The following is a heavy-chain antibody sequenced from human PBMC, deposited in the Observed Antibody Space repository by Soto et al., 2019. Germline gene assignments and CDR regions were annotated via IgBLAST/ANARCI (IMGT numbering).Heavy chain of an antibody. CDR1: GGSISSGGYS. V-gene: IGHV4-30-2*01. CDR2: IYHSGST. CDR3: ARERRVVAYLSGYFDY. D-gene: IGHD2-2*01. J-gene: IGHJ4*02. Sequence: SETLSLTCAVSGGSISSGGYSWSWIRQPPGKGLEWIGYIYHSGSTYYNPSLKSRVTISVDRSKNQFSLKLSSVTAADTAVYYCARERRVVAYLSGYFDYWGQGTPVTVSS.